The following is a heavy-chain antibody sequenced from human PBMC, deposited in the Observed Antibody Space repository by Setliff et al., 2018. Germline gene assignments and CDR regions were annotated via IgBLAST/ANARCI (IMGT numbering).Heavy chain of an antibody. Sequence: SETLSLTCAVCDGSFSDYYWSWIRQPPGKGLEWIGEINHYGSTEYKSSLKSRVTISVDTSKNQFSLKLNSVTAADTAVYYCARRWNFGPYGSGIHDGFDMWGQGTMVTVSS. V-gene: IGHV4-34*01. D-gene: IGHD3-10*01. CDR3: ARRWNFGPYGSGIHDGFDM. CDR2: INHYGST. J-gene: IGHJ3*02. CDR1: DGSFSDYY.